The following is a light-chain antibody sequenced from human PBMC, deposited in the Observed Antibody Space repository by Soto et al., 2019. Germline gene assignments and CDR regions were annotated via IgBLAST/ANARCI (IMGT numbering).Light chain of an antibody. V-gene: IGLV2-23*02. CDR2: EVS. CDR1: SSDVGSYNL. J-gene: IGLJ1*01. CDR3: CSYAGSSTRYV. Sequence: QSALTQPASVSGSPGQSITISCTGTSSDVGSYNLVSWYQQHPGKAPKLMIYEVSKRPSGVSNRFSGSKYGNTASLTISGLQAEDEADYYCCSYAGSSTRYVFGTGTKLTVL.